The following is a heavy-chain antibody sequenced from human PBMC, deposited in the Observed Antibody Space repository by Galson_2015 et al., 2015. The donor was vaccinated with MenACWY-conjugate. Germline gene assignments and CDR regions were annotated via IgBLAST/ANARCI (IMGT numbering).Heavy chain of an antibody. CDR1: GFTFSTYS. Sequence: SLRLSCAASGFTFSTYSMHWVRQTPGKGLEWVSSTSGDSLYIYYADSMRGRFTISRDNAKNSLYLQMNSLRAEDTAVYYCARSPIKTYLDYWGQGILVTVSS. CDR3: ARSPIKTYLDY. CDR2: TSGDSLYI. J-gene: IGHJ4*02. D-gene: IGHD5/OR15-5a*01. V-gene: IGHV3-21*01.